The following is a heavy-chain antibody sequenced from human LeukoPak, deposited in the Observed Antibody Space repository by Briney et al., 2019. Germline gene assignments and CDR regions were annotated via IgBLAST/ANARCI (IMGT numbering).Heavy chain of an antibody. CDR2: VNRDGSET. V-gene: IGHV3-7*01. CDR3: ARLHYYDSSGYYYEAVPFDY. Sequence: PGGSLRLSCAASGFTLSNHWMTWVRQVPGRGPEWVANVNRDGSETYYLDSVKGRFTISKDNAKNSLYLQMNSLRAEDTAVYYCARLHYYDSSGYYYEAVPFDYWGQGTLVTVSS. CDR1: GFTLSNHW. D-gene: IGHD3-22*01. J-gene: IGHJ4*02.